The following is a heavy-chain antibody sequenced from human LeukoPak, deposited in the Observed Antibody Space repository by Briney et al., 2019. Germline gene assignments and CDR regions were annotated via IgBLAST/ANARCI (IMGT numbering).Heavy chain of an antibody. D-gene: IGHD3-9*01. V-gene: IGHV3-23*01. CDR3: TKTGGWSYLPGYHVDH. Sequence: GGSLRLSCAASGFTFSSYAMHWVRQAPGKGLEWVSLISGSGGATYYADYMKGRFTISRDNSKNTLYLQMNSLRAHDTALYYGTKTGGWSYLPGYHVDHWGQGTLVTVSS. J-gene: IGHJ4*02. CDR1: GFTFSSYA. CDR2: ISGSGGAT.